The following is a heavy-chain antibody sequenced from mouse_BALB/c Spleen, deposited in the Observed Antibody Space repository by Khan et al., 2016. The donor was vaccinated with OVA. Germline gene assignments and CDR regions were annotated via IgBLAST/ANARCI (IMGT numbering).Heavy chain of an antibody. CDR3: GPVGRYYDSFAY. CDR2: VYPFNDDT. J-gene: IGHJ3*01. V-gene: IGHV1S136*01. Sequence: VQLQQSGPELVKPGASVKMSCKASGYTFTSYVMHWVKQKPGQGLEWIGTVYPFNDDTNYNEKFKGKATLTSDKSSNTAYMQLSSLNSEDSAVYYCGPVGRYYDSFAYWGQGTLVTVSA. D-gene: IGHD1-1*01. CDR1: GYTFTSYV.